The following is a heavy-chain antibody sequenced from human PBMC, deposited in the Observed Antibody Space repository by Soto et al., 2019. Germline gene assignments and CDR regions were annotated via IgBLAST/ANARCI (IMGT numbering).Heavy chain of an antibody. D-gene: IGHD5-12*01. V-gene: IGHV1-69*01. CDR2: TSPIFGTA. CDR3: ARDDSTAMATIYPLIS. J-gene: IGHJ4*02. CDR1: GGTFSRYA. Sequence: QVQLGQSVAEVKKPGSSVKVSCKASGGTFSRYAISWVRQAPGQGRAWMGGTSPIFGTANYANKFQGRFTITADESTSTAYMELRSLRSEDTAVYYCARDDSTAMATIYPLISWGQGTLVTVSS.